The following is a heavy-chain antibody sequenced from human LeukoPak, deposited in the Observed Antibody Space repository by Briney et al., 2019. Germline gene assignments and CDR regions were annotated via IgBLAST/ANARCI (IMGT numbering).Heavy chain of an antibody. V-gene: IGHV3-30-3*01. Sequence: PGGSLRLSCAASGFTFSSYAMHWVRQAPGKGLEWVAVISYDGSNKYYADSVKGRFTISRDNSKNTLYLQMNSLRAEDTAVYYCATGTGIAAAGTLWGAFDIWGQGTMVTVSS. CDR1: GFTFSSYA. CDR3: ATGTGIAAAGTLWGAFDI. CDR2: ISYDGSNK. J-gene: IGHJ3*02. D-gene: IGHD6-13*01.